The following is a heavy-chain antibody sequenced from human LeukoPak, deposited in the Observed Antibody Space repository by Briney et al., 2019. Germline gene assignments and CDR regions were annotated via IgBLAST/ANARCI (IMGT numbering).Heavy chain of an antibody. D-gene: IGHD3-10*01. CDR1: GFTFSSYD. Sequence: TGGSLRLSCAASGFTFSSYDMNWVRQAPGKGLEWVSYISRSGSTIYYADSVKGRFTISRDNAKDSLHLQMNSLRAEDTALYYCARVNYGSGSYTYYFDYWGQGTLVTVSS. CDR3: ARVNYGSGSYTYYFDY. V-gene: IGHV3-48*03. J-gene: IGHJ4*02. CDR2: ISRSGSTI.